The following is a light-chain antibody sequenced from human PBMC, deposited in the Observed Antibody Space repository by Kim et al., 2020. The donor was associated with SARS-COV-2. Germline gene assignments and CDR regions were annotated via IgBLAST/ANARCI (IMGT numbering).Light chain of an antibody. CDR1: SSDIGGYSY. CDR3: SSYGGSNNYV. V-gene: IGLV2-8*01. CDR2: EVS. J-gene: IGLJ1*01. Sequence: GQPVTISCTGTSSDIGGYSYVSWYQQYPGKAPKLMIYEVSKRPSGVPDRFSSSKSGNTASLTVSGLQAEDEADYYCSSYGGSNNYVFGTGTKVTVL.